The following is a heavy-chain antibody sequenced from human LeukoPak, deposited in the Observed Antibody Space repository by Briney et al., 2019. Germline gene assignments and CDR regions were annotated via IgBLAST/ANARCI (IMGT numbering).Heavy chain of an antibody. CDR2: ISSSSSYI. J-gene: IGHJ4*02. CDR3: ARGRDYIWGSYDY. CDR1: GFNFSGYY. D-gene: IGHD3-16*01. V-gene: IGHV3-21*01. Sequence: GGSLRLSCAASGFNFSGYYMSWVRQAPGKGLEWVSSISSSSSYIYYADSVKGRFTISRDNAKNSLYLQMNSLRAEDTAVYYCARGRDYIWGSYDYWGQGTLVTVSS.